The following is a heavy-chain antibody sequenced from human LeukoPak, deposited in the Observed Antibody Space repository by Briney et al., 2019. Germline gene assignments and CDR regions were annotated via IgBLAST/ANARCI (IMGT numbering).Heavy chain of an antibody. CDR2: ISSSSSYI. J-gene: IGHJ4*02. CDR3: AGPLIRGN. D-gene: IGHD2-21*01. Sequence: GGSLRLSCAASGFTFSSCSMNWVRQAPGKGLEWVSSISSSSSYIYYADSVKGRFTISRDNAKNSLYLQMNSLRAEDTAVYHCAGPLIRGNWGQGTLVTVSS. V-gene: IGHV3-21*01. CDR1: GFTFSSCS.